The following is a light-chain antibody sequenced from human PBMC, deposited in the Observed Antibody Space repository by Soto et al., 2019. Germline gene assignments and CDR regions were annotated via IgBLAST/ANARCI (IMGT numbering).Light chain of an antibody. V-gene: IGKV1-5*01. CDR1: QSISSW. J-gene: IGKJ3*01. CDR2: AAS. CDR3: QQYNSYPFT. Sequence: DIQMTQSPSILSASVGDRVTITCRASQSISSWLAWYQQKPGKAPNLLIYAASSLQSGVPSRFSGSGSGTEFTLTISSLQPDDFATYYCQQYNSYPFTFGPGTKVDIK.